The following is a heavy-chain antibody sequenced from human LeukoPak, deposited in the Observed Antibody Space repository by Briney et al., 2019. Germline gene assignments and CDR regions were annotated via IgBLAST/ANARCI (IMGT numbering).Heavy chain of an antibody. D-gene: IGHD3-3*01. J-gene: IGHJ6*03. CDR3: ARARGLYDFWSGYPKNYYMDV. Sequence: SETLSLTCTVSGGSINSYYWSWIRQPPGRGLEWIGSIHYSGSTSSNPSLRSRVTISVDKSKNQFSLKLSSVTAADTAVYYCARARGLYDFWSGYPKNYYMDVWGKGTTVTVSS. V-gene: IGHV4-59*01. CDR1: GGSINSYY. CDR2: IHYSGST.